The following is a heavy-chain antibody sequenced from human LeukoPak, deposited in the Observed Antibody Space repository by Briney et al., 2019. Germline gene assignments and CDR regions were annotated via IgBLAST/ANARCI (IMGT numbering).Heavy chain of an antibody. CDR3: ARLPNYATGWLNWFDP. D-gene: IGHD2-2*01. J-gene: IGHJ5*02. Sequence: GGSLILSCVASGFTFSSYPMSWARPAQGQGLEWVSLFCARGYRIPHVVSVKGRFTISRDNSKNTLYLRMNSLRAEDTALYYCARLPNYATGWLNWFDPWGQGTLVTVSS. CDR2: FCARGYRI. V-gene: IGHV3-23*01. CDR1: GFTFSSYP.